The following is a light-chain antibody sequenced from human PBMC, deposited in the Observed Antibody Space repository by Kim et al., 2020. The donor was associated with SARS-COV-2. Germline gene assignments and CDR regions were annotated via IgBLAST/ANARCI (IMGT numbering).Light chain of an antibody. CDR2: EDN. CDR3: QSSDRNSHVL. J-gene: IGLJ3*02. CDR1: Y. Sequence: YVHWYQLRPGSVPTIVIYEDNQRPSGVPDRFSGSIDASSNSASLTISGLQTEDEADYYCQSSDRNSHVLFGGGTQLTVL. V-gene: IGLV6-57*02.